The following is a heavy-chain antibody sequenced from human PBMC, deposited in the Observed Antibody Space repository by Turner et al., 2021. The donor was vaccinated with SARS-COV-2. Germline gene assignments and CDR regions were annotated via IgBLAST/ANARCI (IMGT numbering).Heavy chain of an antibody. Sequence: EVQLLESGGGLVQPGGSLRLSCAASGFIFISYAMSWVRQAQGKGLEWVSAISGSGGRTYYADSVKGRFTISRDNSKNTLYLQMNSLRAEDTAVYYCAKDGYDGIYCSGGSCYSGWFDSWGQGTLVTVSS. CDR1: GFIFISYA. J-gene: IGHJ5*01. V-gene: IGHV3-23*01. CDR2: ISGSGGRT. CDR3: AKDGYDGIYCSGGSCYSGWFDS. D-gene: IGHD2-15*01.